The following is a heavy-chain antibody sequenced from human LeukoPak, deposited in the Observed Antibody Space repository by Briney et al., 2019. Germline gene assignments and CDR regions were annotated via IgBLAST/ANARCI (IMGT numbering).Heavy chain of an antibody. CDR1: GYTFTTYW. J-gene: IGHJ4*02. CDR2: IYPGDSDP. D-gene: IGHD6-13*01. Sequence: LGGSLKISCKGSGYTFTTYWIGWVRQMPGKGLEWMGIIYPGDSDPRYSPSFQGQVTISADKSISTAYLQWSSLKASDSAMYYCVRHGLGSSWFGFDYWGQGTLVTVSS. V-gene: IGHV5-51*01. CDR3: VRHGLGSSWFGFDY.